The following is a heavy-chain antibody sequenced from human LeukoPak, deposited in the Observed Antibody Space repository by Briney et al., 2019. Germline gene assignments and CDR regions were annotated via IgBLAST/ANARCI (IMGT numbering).Heavy chain of an antibody. J-gene: IGHJ6*02. Sequence: ASVKVSCKASGYTFTSYGISWVRQAPGQGLEWMGWINPNSGGTNYAQKFQGWVTMTRDTSISTAYMELSRLRSDDTAVYYCATAYYYDSSGYSANYYYYYGMDVWGQGTTVTVSS. V-gene: IGHV1-2*04. CDR2: INPNSGGT. CDR1: GYTFTSYG. CDR3: ATAYYYDSSGYSANYYYYYGMDV. D-gene: IGHD3-22*01.